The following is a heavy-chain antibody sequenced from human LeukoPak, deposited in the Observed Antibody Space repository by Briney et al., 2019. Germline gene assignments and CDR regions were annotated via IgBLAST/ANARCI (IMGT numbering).Heavy chain of an antibody. J-gene: IGHJ5*02. Sequence: SVTVSCKASGGTFSSYAISWVRQAPGQGLEWMGGIIPIFGTANYAQKFQGRVTITADESTSTAYMELSSLRSEDTAVYYCARDQVAVAGTEYNWFDPWGQGTLVTVSS. CDR2: IIPIFGTA. D-gene: IGHD6-19*01. V-gene: IGHV1-69*01. CDR1: GGTFSSYA. CDR3: ARDQVAVAGTEYNWFDP.